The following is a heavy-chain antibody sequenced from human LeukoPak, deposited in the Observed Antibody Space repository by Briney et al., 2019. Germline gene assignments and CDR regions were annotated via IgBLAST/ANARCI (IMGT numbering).Heavy chain of an antibody. V-gene: IGHV1-18*01. CDR1: GYTFTSYG. Sequence: ASVKVSCKASGYTFTSYGISWVRQAPGQGLEWMGWISAYTGNTNYAQKLQGRVTMTTDTSTSTAYMELRSLRSDDTAVYYCARVCGGYSSSWYVCPADDFDYWGQGTLVTVSS. CDR2: ISAYTGNT. D-gene: IGHD6-13*01. CDR3: ARVCGGYSSSWYVCPADDFDY. J-gene: IGHJ4*02.